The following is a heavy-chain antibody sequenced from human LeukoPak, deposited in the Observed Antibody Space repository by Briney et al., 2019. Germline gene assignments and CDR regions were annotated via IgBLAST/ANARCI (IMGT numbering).Heavy chain of an antibody. CDR1: GGSISSYY. J-gene: IGHJ6*03. Sequence: SETLSLTCTVSGGSISSYYWSWIRQPAGKGLEWIGRIYTSGSTNYNPSLKSRVTMSVDTSKNQFSLKLSSVTAADTAVYYCARVGPYDFWSGYSWLDYYYYTDVWGKGTTVTVSS. D-gene: IGHD3-3*01. CDR3: ARVGPYDFWSGYSWLDYYYYTDV. CDR2: IYTSGST. V-gene: IGHV4-4*07.